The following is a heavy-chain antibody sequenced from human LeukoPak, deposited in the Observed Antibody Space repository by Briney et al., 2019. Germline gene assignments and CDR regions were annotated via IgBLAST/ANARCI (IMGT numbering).Heavy chain of an antibody. CDR2: IYATGST. J-gene: IGHJ5*02. Sequence: SETLSLTCTVSGGSISSYYWSWIRQPPGKGLEWIGYIYATGSTNYNPSLKSRVTISVDTCKNQFSLNLRSVTAADTAVYYCARHGSVRSPLGPWGQGTLVTVSS. CDR3: ARHGSVRSPLGP. D-gene: IGHD3-10*01. V-gene: IGHV4-4*09. CDR1: GGSISSYY.